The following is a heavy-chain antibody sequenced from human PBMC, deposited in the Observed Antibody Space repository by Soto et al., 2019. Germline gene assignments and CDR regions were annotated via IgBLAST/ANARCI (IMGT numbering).Heavy chain of an antibody. Sequence: ESEGGLVQPGGSLRLSCEASGFIFTTSDMSWVRQAPGKGLEWVSSITTTGDTTHYADSVRGRFTISRDNARNTVYLQMNSLGVDAPAVYYWGEGGGGDHGYWGQGTLVAVSS. CDR1: GFIFTTSD. CDR2: ITTTGDTT. D-gene: IGHD3-16*01. V-gene: IGHV3-23*01. J-gene: IGHJ4*02. CDR3: GEGGGGDHGY.